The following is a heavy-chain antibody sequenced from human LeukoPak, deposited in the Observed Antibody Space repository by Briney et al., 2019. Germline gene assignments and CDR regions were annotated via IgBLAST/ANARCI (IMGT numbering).Heavy chain of an antibody. Sequence: HPSETLSLTCTVSGDSISSSIYYWGWIRQAPGKGLVWVSRNNSDGSITNYADSVKGRFTISRDNAKNTLYLQMSSLRAEDTAVYYCAKIDAYWGQGTLVTVSS. D-gene: IGHD2-8*01. V-gene: IGHV3-74*01. CDR1: GDSISSSIYY. CDR3: AKIDAY. CDR2: NNSDGSIT. J-gene: IGHJ4*02.